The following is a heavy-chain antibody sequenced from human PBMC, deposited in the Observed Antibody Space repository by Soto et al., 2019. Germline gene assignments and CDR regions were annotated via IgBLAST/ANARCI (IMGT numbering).Heavy chain of an antibody. CDR3: ARQERSCFGPGWFDT. CDR1: GGPLSSTSYY. V-gene: IGHV4-39*01. Sequence: PSETLSLTCTVSGGPLSSTSYYWAWIRQPPGKVLEWIGSIFFNGGAYYTPSLESRVTISVDTSKKKLSLRLRSVTAADTAVYYCARQERSCFGPGWFDTWGQGALVTVLL. CDR2: IFFNGGA. D-gene: IGHD1-1*01. J-gene: IGHJ5*02.